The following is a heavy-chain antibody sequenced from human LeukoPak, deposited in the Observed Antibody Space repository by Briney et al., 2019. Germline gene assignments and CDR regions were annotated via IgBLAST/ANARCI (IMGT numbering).Heavy chain of an antibody. D-gene: IGHD2-15*01. CDR1: GYTFSSYG. V-gene: IGHV3-23*01. J-gene: IGHJ6*03. CDR3: AKNGDRGAYCSGGSCYPYYYYYMDV. Sequence: GGTLRLSCAASGYTFSSYGMSWVRQAPGKGLEWVSAISGSGGTTYYADSVKGRFTISRDNSKNTLYLQMNSLRAEDTAIYYCAKNGDRGAYCSGGSCYPYYYYYMDVWGKGTTVTISS. CDR2: ISGSGGTT.